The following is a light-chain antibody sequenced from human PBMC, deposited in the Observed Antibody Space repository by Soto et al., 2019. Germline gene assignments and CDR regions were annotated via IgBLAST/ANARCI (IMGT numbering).Light chain of an antibody. V-gene: IGKV1-17*01. CDR2: GAS. CDR3: LQHNGYLWT. CDR1: QDIGDG. Sequence: DIQMTQSPSSLSASVGDRVTISCRASQDIGDGLGWYQQKPGKAPQRLIYGASNLQSGVPSRFSGSGSGTEFTLTISSLQPEDFATYYCLQHNGYLWTFGQGTKVDI. J-gene: IGKJ1*01.